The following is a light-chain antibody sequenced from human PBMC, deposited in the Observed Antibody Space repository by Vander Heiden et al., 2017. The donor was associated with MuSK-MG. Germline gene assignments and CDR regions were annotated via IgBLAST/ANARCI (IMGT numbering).Light chain of an antibody. CDR1: KLGDKY. CDR2: QDS. CDR3: QAWDNSTGV. Sequence: SYELTQPPSVSVSPGQTASITCSGDKLGDKYACWYQQKPGQSPGRVIYQDSKRPSGIPERFSGSNSGKTATLTISGTQAMDEADYYCQAWDNSTGVFGGGTKLTVL. J-gene: IGLJ2*01. V-gene: IGLV3-1*01.